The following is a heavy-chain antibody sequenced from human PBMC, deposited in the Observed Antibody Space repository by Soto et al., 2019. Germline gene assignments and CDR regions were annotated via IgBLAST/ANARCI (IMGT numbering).Heavy chain of an antibody. Sequence: QVQLQESGPGLVKPSETLSLTCTVSGGSISSYYWSWIRQPPGKGLEWIGYIYYSGSTNYNPSLNSRVTITADTSKNQFSLRLISVTAADTAVYYCARHIAVAGTLSDYWGQGTLVTVSS. CDR3: ARHIAVAGTLSDY. D-gene: IGHD6-19*01. CDR2: IYYSGST. V-gene: IGHV4-59*08. J-gene: IGHJ4*02. CDR1: GGSISSYY.